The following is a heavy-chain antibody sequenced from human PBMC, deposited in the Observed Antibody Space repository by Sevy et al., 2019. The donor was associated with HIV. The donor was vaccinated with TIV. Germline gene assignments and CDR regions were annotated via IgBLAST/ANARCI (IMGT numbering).Heavy chain of an antibody. V-gene: IGHV3-53*01. D-gene: IGHD6-19*01. CDR1: GFAVSSSY. CDR2: TSSGGTT. Sequence: GGSLRLSCAASGFAVSSSYMSWVRQAPGKGLEWVSLTSSGGTTYYADSVKGRFTVSRDSSKNTLYLQINSLRAEDTAVYSGARSQHDNSGWYHFDYWGQGTLVTVSS. J-gene: IGHJ4*02. CDR3: ARSQHDNSGWYHFDY.